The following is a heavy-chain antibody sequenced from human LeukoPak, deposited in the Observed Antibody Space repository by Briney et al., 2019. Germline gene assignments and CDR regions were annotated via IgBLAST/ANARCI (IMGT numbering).Heavy chain of an antibody. D-gene: IGHD2-15*01. Sequence: GASVKASCKASGYTFTGYYMHWVRQAAGHGLESLGWIIPNSGRTNYAQKFQWRVTMSRDTSISTAYMELSRLRSDDTAVYYCARVPSRAVPASYWGQGSLVTVSS. CDR2: IIPNSGRT. CDR3: ARVPSRAVPASY. J-gene: IGHJ4*02. CDR1: GYTFTGYY. V-gene: IGHV1-2*02.